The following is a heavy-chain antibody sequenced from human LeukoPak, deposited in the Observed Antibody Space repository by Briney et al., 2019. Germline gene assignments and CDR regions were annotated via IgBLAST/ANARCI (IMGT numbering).Heavy chain of an antibody. CDR3: ARELTTVSWFDP. Sequence: ASVKVSCQASGYTLTSYAMHWVRQAPGQRLEWMGWINAGNGNTKYSQKFQGRVTITRDTSASTAYMELSSLRSEDTAVYYCARELTTVSWFDPWGQGTLVTVSS. D-gene: IGHD4-11*01. CDR1: GYTLTSYA. CDR2: INAGNGNT. V-gene: IGHV1-3*01. J-gene: IGHJ5*02.